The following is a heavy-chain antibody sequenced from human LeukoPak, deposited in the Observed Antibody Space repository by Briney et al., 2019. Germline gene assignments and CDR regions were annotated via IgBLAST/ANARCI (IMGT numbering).Heavy chain of an antibody. CDR3: ARDLGYSSGWSGGDWFDP. D-gene: IGHD6-19*01. CDR2: INHSGST. J-gene: IGHJ5*02. Sequence: SETLSLTCAAYGGSFSGYYWSWIRQPPGKGLEWMGEINHSGSTNYNPSLKSRVTISVDTSKNQFSLKLSSVTAADTAVYYCARDLGYSSGWSGGDWFDPWGQGTLVTVSS. V-gene: IGHV4-34*01. CDR1: GGSFSGYY.